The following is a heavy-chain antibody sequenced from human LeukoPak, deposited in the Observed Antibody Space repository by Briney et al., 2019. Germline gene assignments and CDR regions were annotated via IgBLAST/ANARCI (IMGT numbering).Heavy chain of an antibody. CDR2: ISSSGSTT. J-gene: IGHJ4*02. V-gene: IGHV3-48*03. D-gene: IGHD4-17*01. CDR3: AKDWVTTYNDVDY. CDR1: GFTFSTHE. Sequence: GGSLRLSCAASGFTFSTHEMNWVRQAPGKGLEWVSYISSSGSTTYYADSVKGRFTISRDNAKNTLYLQMNSLRAEDTAVYYCAKDWVTTYNDVDYWGQGTLVTVSS.